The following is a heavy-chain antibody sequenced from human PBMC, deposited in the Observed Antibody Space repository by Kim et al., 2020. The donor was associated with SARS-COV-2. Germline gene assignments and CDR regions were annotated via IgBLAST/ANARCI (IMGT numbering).Heavy chain of an antibody. V-gene: IGHV1-24*01. J-gene: IGHJ3*02. Sequence: YAQNFQGRVTMTEDKSTDTAYMELSSLRSEDTAVYYCATFGELSEYAFDIWGQGTMVTVSS. CDR3: ATFGELSEYAFDI. D-gene: IGHD3-10*01.